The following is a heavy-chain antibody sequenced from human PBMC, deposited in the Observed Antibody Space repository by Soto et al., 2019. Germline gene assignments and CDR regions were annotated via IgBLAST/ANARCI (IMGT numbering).Heavy chain of an antibody. CDR3: ARGIREVRGVEVMDV. Sequence: VQLVESGGGVVQPGRSLRLSCAASGFTFSSYGMHWVRQAPGKGLEWVAVIWYDGSNKYYADSVKGRFTISRDNSKNTLYLQMNSLRAEDTAVYYCARGIREVRGVEVMDVWGQGTTVTVSS. D-gene: IGHD3-10*01. CDR2: IWYDGSNK. J-gene: IGHJ6*02. V-gene: IGHV3-33*01. CDR1: GFTFSSYG.